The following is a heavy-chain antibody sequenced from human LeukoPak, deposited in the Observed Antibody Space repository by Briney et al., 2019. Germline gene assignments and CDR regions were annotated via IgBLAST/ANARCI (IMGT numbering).Heavy chain of an antibody. CDR3: ARATAMVTYFDD. Sequence: PSETLSLTCTVSGGSVSSSSYYWGWIHQPPGKGLEWIGYIFHSGSTYYNPSLKSRVTMSVDRSKNQFSLRLSSVTAADAAVYYCARATAMVTYFDDWGQGTLVTVSS. CDR2: IFHSGST. CDR1: GGSVSSSSYY. D-gene: IGHD5-18*01. J-gene: IGHJ4*02. V-gene: IGHV4-39*07.